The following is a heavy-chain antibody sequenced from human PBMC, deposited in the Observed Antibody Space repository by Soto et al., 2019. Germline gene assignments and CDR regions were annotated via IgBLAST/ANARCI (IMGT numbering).Heavy chain of an antibody. CDR3: AREEGLLNWFDP. D-gene: IGHD1-26*01. Sequence: EVQLVESGGGLVQPGGSLRLSCAASGFTFSSYSMNWVRQAPGKGLEWVSYISSSSSTIYYADSVKGRFTISRDNAKNLRYLQMNSLRAEDTAVYYCAREEGLLNWFDPWGQGTLVTVSS. J-gene: IGHJ5*02. CDR2: ISSSSSTI. CDR1: GFTFSSYS. V-gene: IGHV3-48*01.